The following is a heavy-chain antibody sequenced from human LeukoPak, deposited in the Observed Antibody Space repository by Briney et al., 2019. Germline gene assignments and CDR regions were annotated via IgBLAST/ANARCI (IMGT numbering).Heavy chain of an antibody. V-gene: IGHV6-1*01. J-gene: IGHJ5*02. D-gene: IGHD3-10*01. CDR2: TYYRSKWYN. CDR1: GDSVSSNSAA. Sequence: SQTLSLTCAISGDSVSSNSAAWNWIRQSPSRGLEWLGRTYYRSKWYNDYAVSVKSRITINPDTSKNQFSLKLTSVTAADTATYYCARDSGTTGEVRFDPWGQGIRVTVSS. CDR3: ARDSGTTGEVRFDP.